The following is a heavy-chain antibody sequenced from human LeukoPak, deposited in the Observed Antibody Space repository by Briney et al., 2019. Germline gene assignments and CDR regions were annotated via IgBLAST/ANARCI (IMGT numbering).Heavy chain of an antibody. CDR2: IWYDGSNK. CDR3: ARDGDIVVVPAANGGVDY. V-gene: IGHV3-33*08. Sequence: GGSLRLSCAASGFTFSSYAMHWVRQAPGKGLEWVAVIWYDGSNKYYADSVKGRFTISRDNSKNTLYLQMNSLRAEDTAVYYCARDGDIVVVPAANGGVDYWGQGTLVTVSS. J-gene: IGHJ4*02. D-gene: IGHD2-2*01. CDR1: GFTFSSYA.